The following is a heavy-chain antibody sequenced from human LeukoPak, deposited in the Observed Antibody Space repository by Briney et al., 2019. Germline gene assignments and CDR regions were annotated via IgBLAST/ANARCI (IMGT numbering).Heavy chain of an antibody. CDR3: TRETPGYSSSWDAFDI. Sequence: GGSLRLSCAASGFTFSGSAMHWVRQASGKGLEWVGRIRSKANSYATAYAASVKGRFTISRDDSKNTAYLQMNSLKTEDTAVYYCTRETPGYSSSWDAFDIWGQGTMVTVSS. CDR1: GFTFSGSA. D-gene: IGHD6-13*01. J-gene: IGHJ3*02. CDR2: IRSKANSYAT. V-gene: IGHV3-73*01.